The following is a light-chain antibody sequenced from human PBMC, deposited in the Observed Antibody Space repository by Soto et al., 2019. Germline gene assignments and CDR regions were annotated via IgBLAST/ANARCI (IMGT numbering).Light chain of an antibody. CDR3: QQYDTLPRT. CDR1: QTVGNNY. J-gene: IGKJ1*01. CDR2: GAS. V-gene: IGKV3-20*01. Sequence: EIVLTQSPGTLSLSPGDGATLSCRASQTVGNNYLAWYQQRPGQAPRLLIHGASSRATGIPDRFSGSGSGTEFTLTIGRLEPEDFAVYYCQQYDTLPRTFGQGTKVDIK.